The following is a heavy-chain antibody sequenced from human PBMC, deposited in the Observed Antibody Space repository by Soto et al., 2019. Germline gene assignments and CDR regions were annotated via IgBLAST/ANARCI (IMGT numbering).Heavy chain of an antibody. Sequence: ASVKVSCKASGYAFTGYYMHWVRQAPGQGLEWMGWINPISGYTNSAQKFHGRVTMTRDTSITTAYMELSRLNSDDTAVHYCAREFLADIVVVEAATPYYYGLDVWGQGTTVTVSS. J-gene: IGHJ6*02. V-gene: IGHV1-2*02. CDR3: AREFLADIVVVEAATPYYYGLDV. D-gene: IGHD2-15*01. CDR2: INPISGYT. CDR1: GYAFTGYY.